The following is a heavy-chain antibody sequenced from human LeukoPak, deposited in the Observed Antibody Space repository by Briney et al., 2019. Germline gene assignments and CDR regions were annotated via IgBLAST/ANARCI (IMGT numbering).Heavy chain of an antibody. CDR1: GASIRNYY. J-gene: IGHJ4*02. CDR2: IYYSGST. D-gene: IGHD6-19*01. V-gene: IGHV4-59*01. CDR3: ARHPSAVAGKTFDC. Sequence: SETLSLTCNVSGASIRNYYWSWIRQPPGKGLEWIGYIYYSGSTNYNPSLKSRVTISVDTSKNQFSLKLTSVTAADTAVYYCARHPSAVAGKTFDCWGQGTLVTVSS.